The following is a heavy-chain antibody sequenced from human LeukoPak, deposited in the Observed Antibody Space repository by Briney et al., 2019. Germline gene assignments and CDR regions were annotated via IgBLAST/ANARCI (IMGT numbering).Heavy chain of an antibody. D-gene: IGHD4-17*01. Sequence: GESLKISCKASGYSFTSSWIGWVRQMPGKGLEWMGVIYPGDSDTIYNPSFQGQVTISADKSISTAYLQWSSLRASDTAMYYCANSPPDGDYVNWGQGTLVTVSS. J-gene: IGHJ4*02. CDR2: IYPGDSDT. V-gene: IGHV5-51*01. CDR1: GYSFTSSW. CDR3: ANSPPDGDYVN.